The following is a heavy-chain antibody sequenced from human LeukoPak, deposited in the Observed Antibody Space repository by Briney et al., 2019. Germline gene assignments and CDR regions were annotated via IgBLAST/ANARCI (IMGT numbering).Heavy chain of an antibody. CDR1: GFTFSSYS. J-gene: IGHJ6*03. V-gene: IGHV3-48*04. CDR3: ARDRGTTGTTSYYYYMDV. D-gene: IGHD1-1*01. CDR2: ISSGSSTI. Sequence: GGSLRLSCAASGFTFSSYSMNWVRQAPGKGLEWVSYISSGSSTIYYADSVKGRFTISRDNAKNSLYLQMNSLRAEDTAVYYCARDRGTTGTTSYYYYMDVWGKGTTVTVSS.